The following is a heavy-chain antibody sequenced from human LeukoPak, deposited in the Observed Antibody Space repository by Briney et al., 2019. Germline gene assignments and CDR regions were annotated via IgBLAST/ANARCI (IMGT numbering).Heavy chain of an antibody. CDR3: AKDYGSGYYYYFDY. CDR1: GFTFSSYA. CDR2: ISYDGSNK. Sequence: GGSLRLSCAASGFTFSSYAMHWVRQAPGKGLEWVAVISYDGSNKYYADSVKGRFTISRDNSKNTLYLQMNSLRAEDTAVYYCAKDYGSGYYYYFDYWGQGTLVTVSS. D-gene: IGHD3-22*01. V-gene: IGHV3-30*04. J-gene: IGHJ4*02.